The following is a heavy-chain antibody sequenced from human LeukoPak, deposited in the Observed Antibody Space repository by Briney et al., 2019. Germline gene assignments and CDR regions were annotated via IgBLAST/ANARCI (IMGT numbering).Heavy chain of an antibody. Sequence: SVKVSCKASGGTFSSYAISWVRQAPGQGLEWIGGIIPIFGTANYAQKFQGRVTITADKSTSTAYMELSSLRSEDTAVYYCARADGGSYSNYSDYWGQGTLVTVSS. V-gene: IGHV1-69*06. CDR1: GGTFSSYA. D-gene: IGHD4-11*01. J-gene: IGHJ4*02. CDR2: IIPIFGTA. CDR3: ARADGGSYSNYSDY.